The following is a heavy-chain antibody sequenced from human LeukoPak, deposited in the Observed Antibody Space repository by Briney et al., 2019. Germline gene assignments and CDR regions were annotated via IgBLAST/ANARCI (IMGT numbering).Heavy chain of an antibody. Sequence: ASVKVSCKASGYTFTGYYIHWARQAPGQGLEWMGWINPNSGGTNYAQKFQGRVTMTRDTSISTAYMELSRLRSDDTAVYYCARDLAWNYGSGWFDPWGQGTLVTVSS. CDR2: INPNSGGT. J-gene: IGHJ5*02. D-gene: IGHD1-7*01. CDR1: GYTFTGYY. V-gene: IGHV1-2*02. CDR3: ARDLAWNYGSGWFDP.